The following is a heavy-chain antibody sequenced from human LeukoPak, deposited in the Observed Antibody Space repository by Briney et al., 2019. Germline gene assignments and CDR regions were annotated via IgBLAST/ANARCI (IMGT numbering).Heavy chain of an antibody. Sequence: SETLSLTCAVYGGSFSGYYWSWIRQPPGKGLEWIGEINHSGSTSYNPSLKSRVTISVDTSKNQFSLNLSSVTAADTAVFYCASANANFYFDYWGQGTLVTVSS. CDR1: GGSFSGYY. CDR2: INHSGST. CDR3: ASANANFYFDY. D-gene: IGHD4/OR15-4a*01. J-gene: IGHJ4*02. V-gene: IGHV4-34*01.